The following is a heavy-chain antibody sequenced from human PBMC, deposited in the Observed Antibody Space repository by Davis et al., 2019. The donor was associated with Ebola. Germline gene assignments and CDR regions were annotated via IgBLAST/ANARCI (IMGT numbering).Heavy chain of an antibody. CDR3: ARVAYGDSWRWFDP. J-gene: IGHJ5*02. CDR1: GFTFSSYA. V-gene: IGHV3-23*01. Sequence: GESLKISCAASGFTFSSYAMNWVRQAPGKGLEWVSTISVSGGTTYYGDSVKGRFTITRDNAKNTLYLQMNSLRAEDTAVYYCARVAYGDSWRWFDPWGQGTLVTVSS. CDR2: ISVSGGTT. D-gene: IGHD4-17*01.